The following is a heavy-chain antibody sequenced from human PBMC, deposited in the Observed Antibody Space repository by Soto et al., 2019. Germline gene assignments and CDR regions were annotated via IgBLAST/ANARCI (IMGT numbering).Heavy chain of an antibody. CDR1: GGSISSGGYS. D-gene: IGHD3-10*01. CDR2: IYHSGST. V-gene: IGHV4-30-2*01. CDR3: ARGEYYYGSGSYYYFDY. J-gene: IGHJ4*02. Sequence: SETLSLTCAVSGGSISSGGYSWSWIRQPPGKGLEWIGYIYHSGSTYYNPSLKSRVTISVDRSKNQFSLKLSSVTAADTAVYYCARGEYYYGSGSYYYFDYWGQGTLVTVSS.